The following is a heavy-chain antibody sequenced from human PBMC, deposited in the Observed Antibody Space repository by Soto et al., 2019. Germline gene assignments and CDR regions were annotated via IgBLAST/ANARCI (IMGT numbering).Heavy chain of an antibody. V-gene: IGHV4-31*02. CDR3: ARGGDGFDL. J-gene: IGHJ3*01. Sequence: WTWIRQHPGKGLEWIGYIYHSGSTYYSPSLKSRVTISVDTSENQFSLKLTSMTAADTAFYYRARGGDGFDLWGQGKMVTVSS. CDR2: IYHSGST.